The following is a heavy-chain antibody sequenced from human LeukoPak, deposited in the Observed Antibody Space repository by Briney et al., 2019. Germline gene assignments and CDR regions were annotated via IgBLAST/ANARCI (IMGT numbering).Heavy chain of an antibody. CDR2: ISTSSSYI. J-gene: IGHJ3*02. Sequence: GGSLRLSCAASGFTFSRYGMNWVRQAPGKGLGWVSSISTSSSYIYYADSVKGRFTISRDNARNSLYLQMNSLRVEDTAVYYCARDSGNYLDAFDIWGQGTMVTVSS. V-gene: IGHV3-21*01. CDR1: GFTFSRYG. D-gene: IGHD1-26*01. CDR3: ARDSGNYLDAFDI.